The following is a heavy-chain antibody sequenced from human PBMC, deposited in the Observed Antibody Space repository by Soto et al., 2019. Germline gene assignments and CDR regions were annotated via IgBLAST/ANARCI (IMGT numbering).Heavy chain of an antibody. J-gene: IGHJ5*01. CDR1: TLTFSLYV. CDR3: AGDIWSGNYKWFDS. V-gene: IGHV3-30*03. D-gene: IGHD3-3*01. CDR2: ISNDGGTQ. Sequence: RLSCAASTLTFSLYVIQWVRQAPGKGLDWVAFISNDGGTQYYADSVKGRFSISKDNSMNTVDLHMNSLRAEDTAIYYCAGDIWSGNYKWFDSWGQGTLVTVSS.